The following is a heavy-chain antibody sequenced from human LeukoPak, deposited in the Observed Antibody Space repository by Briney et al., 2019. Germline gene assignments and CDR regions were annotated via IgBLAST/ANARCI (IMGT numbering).Heavy chain of an antibody. V-gene: IGHV1-2*02. CDR1: GYTFTGYY. D-gene: IGHD6-13*01. Sequence: ASVKVSCKASGYTFTGYYMHWVRQAPGQGLEWMGWTNPNSGGTNYAQKFQGRVTMTRDTSISTAYMELSRLRSDDTAVYYCARGVRRIAAAGTGDYWGQGTLVTVSS. CDR3: ARGVRRIAAAGTGDY. J-gene: IGHJ4*01. CDR2: TNPNSGGT.